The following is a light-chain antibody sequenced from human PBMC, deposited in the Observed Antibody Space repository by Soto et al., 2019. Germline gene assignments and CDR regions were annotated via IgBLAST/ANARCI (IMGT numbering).Light chain of an antibody. J-gene: IGLJ1*01. CDR3: SSYTSSNTLYV. V-gene: IGLV2-14*01. Sequence: QSALTQPASVSGSPGQSIAISCTGTTSDVGDYNLVSWYQQHPGKAPKLMIYDVSNRPSGISDRFSASKSGNTASPTISGLLAEDEADYYCSSYTSSNTLYVFGTGTKVTVL. CDR1: TSDVGDYNL. CDR2: DVS.